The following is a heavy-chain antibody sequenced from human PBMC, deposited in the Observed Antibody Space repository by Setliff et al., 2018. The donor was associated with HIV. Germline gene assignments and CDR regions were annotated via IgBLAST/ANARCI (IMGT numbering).Heavy chain of an antibody. D-gene: IGHD3-10*01. CDR3: ARRGTYGAFDI. CDR1: GGSISSDCCY. CDR2: IYYSGYT. V-gene: IGHV4-39*01. Sequence: SETLSLTCSVPGGSISSDCCYWGWIRQPPGKGLEGIASIYYSGYTYSNPSLKSRVTISVDTSKNQFSLKLNSVTAADTAVYYCARRGTYGAFDIWGQGTMVTVSS. J-gene: IGHJ3*02.